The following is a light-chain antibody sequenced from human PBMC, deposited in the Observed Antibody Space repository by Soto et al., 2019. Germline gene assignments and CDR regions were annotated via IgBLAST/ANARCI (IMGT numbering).Light chain of an antibody. CDR2: DTS. V-gene: IGKV3D-20*01. CDR3: QQYGSSPS. CDR1: QRVSGGF. J-gene: IGKJ1*01. Sequence: DIVLTQSPATLSLSPGERATLYCGASQRVSGGFVAWYQQTPCLAPSLIFYDTSFTATFIPDWFSGSGSGTDFTLTISRLDPEDFAVYYCQQYGSSPSFGQRTKVEIK.